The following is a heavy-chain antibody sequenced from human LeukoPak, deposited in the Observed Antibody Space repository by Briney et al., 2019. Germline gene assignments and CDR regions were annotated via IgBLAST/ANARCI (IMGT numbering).Heavy chain of an antibody. D-gene: IGHD2-21*01. CDR3: ASFGISWRSSY. V-gene: IGHV3-74*01. CDR1: GFSFSSHW. Sequence: GGSLRLSSAASGFSFSSHWVHWVRQAPGKGLVWVSRISDDGSYTSNVDSVKGRFTISRDNVNNMLYLHMNSLRAEDTAVYYCASFGISWRSSYWGQGTLVTVSS. CDR2: ISDDGSYT. J-gene: IGHJ4*02.